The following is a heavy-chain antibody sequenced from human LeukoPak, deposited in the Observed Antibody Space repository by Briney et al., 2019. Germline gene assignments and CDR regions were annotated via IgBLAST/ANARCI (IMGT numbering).Heavy chain of an antibody. D-gene: IGHD3-10*01. J-gene: IGHJ6*03. V-gene: IGHV3-21*04. CDR2: ISSSSSYI. Sequence: GGSLRLSCAASGFTFSSYSMNWVRQAPGKGLEWVSSISSSSSYIYYADSVKGRFTISRDNSKNSLYLQMNSLRAEDTALYYCAGGITRGRYYYYMDVWGKGTTVTVSS. CDR1: GFTFSSYS. CDR3: AGGITRGRYYYYMDV.